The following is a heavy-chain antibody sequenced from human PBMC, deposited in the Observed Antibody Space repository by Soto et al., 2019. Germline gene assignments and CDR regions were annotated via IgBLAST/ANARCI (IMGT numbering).Heavy chain of an antibody. V-gene: IGHV4-39*01. CDR3: ARNTYSGSYYFDY. Sequence: SETLSLTCTVSGGSISSSSYYWGWIRQPPGKGLEWIGSIYYSGSTYYNPSLKSRVTISVDTSKNQFSLKLSSVTAADTAVYYCARNTYSGSYYFDYWGQGTLVTVYS. CDR2: IYYSGST. D-gene: IGHD1-26*01. J-gene: IGHJ4*02. CDR1: GGSISSSSYY.